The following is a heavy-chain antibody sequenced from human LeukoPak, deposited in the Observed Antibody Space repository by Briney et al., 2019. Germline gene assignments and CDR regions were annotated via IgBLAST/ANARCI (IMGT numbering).Heavy chain of an antibody. CDR3: ARSSGFFYYFDY. J-gene: IGHJ4*02. D-gene: IGHD3-22*01. CDR2: INPIIVDT. CDR1: GYALTGYY. V-gene: IGHV1-2*02. Sequence: ASVKVSCKASGYALTGYYFHWGRQAPGQGLEWMGWINPIIVDTNYAEKFQGRVTLTRDTSINIAYMELSRLTSDDTAVYYCARSSGFFYYFDYWGQGTLVTVSS.